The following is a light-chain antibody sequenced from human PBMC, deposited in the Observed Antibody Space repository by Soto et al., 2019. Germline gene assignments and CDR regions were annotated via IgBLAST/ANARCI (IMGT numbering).Light chain of an antibody. Sequence: DIQMTQSPSTLSASVGDRVTITCRASQSVNTWLAWYQQKPGKAPNLLIYKASTLETGVPSRFSGSGSGTEFTLSISSLQPDDFATYYCQQYNNWYSFGQRTKLEIK. CDR1: QSVNTW. J-gene: IGKJ2*03. CDR3: QQYNNWYS. CDR2: KAS. V-gene: IGKV1-5*03.